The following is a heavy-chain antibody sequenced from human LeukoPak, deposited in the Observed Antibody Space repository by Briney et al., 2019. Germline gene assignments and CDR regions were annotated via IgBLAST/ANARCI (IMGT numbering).Heavy chain of an antibody. CDR1: GFTFSSYS. Sequence: GGSLRLSCAASGFTFSSYSMNWVRQAPGKGLEWVSSISSSSSYIYSADSVKGRFTISRDTAKNSLFLQMNSLRAEDTAIYYCARDYFDSSDYPQTYYYYYMDVWGKGTTVTVSS. J-gene: IGHJ6*03. D-gene: IGHD3-22*01. CDR3: ARDYFDSSDYPQTYYYYYMDV. V-gene: IGHV3-21*01. CDR2: ISSSSSYI.